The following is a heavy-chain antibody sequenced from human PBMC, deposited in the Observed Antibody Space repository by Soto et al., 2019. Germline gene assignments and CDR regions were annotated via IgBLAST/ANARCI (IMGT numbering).Heavy chain of an antibody. D-gene: IGHD3-22*01. CDR1: GYTFTNYG. CDR3: ARDRTDYYDSSNYWWL. Sequence: ASVKVSCKASGYTFTNYGFSWVRQAPGQRLEWMGWISAYNGNTNYAQKLQVRVTMTTDTSTSTAYMELRSLRSDDTAVYYCARDRTDYYDSSNYWWLWGQGTLVTVSS. J-gene: IGHJ4*02. CDR2: ISAYNGNT. V-gene: IGHV1-18*01.